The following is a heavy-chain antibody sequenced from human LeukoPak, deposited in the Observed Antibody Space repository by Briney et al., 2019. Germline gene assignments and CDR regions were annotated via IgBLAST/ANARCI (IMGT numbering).Heavy chain of an antibody. Sequence: GGSLRLSCAASGYTFSSYGMHWVRQAPGKGLEWVAVISYDGSNKYYADSVKGRFTISRDNAKNTLYLQMSSLRAEDTAVYYCARALAVAGTGGFDPWGQGTLVTVSS. D-gene: IGHD6-19*01. CDR2: ISYDGSNK. CDR1: GYTFSSYG. CDR3: ARALAVAGTGGFDP. V-gene: IGHV3-30*03. J-gene: IGHJ5*02.